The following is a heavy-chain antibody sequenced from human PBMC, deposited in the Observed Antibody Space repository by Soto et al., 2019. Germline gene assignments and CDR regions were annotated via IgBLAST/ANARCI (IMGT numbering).Heavy chain of an antibody. D-gene: IGHD6-13*01. J-gene: IGHJ4*02. CDR1: GFTFSSYS. V-gene: IGHV3-21*01. CDR3: ARETAAAGCFDY. CDR2: ISSSSYI. Sequence: GGSLRLSCAASGFTFSSYSMNWVRQAPGKGLEWVSSISSSSYIYYADSVKGRFTISRDNAKNSLYLQMNSLRAEDTAVYYCARETAAAGCFDYWGQGTLVTVSS.